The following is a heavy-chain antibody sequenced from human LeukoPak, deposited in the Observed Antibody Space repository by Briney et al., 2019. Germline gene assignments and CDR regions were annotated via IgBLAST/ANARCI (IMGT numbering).Heavy chain of an antibody. CDR3: ARVVTLNNWFDP. CDR1: GFTVSSNY. Sequence: GGSLRLSWAASGFTVSSNYMSWLRQAPGKGLEWVSVIYSGGSTYYADSVKGRFTISRDNSKNTLYLQMNSLRAEDTAVYYCARVVTLNNWFDPWGQGTLVTVSS. J-gene: IGHJ5*02. CDR2: IYSGGST. V-gene: IGHV3-53*01. D-gene: IGHD4-11*01.